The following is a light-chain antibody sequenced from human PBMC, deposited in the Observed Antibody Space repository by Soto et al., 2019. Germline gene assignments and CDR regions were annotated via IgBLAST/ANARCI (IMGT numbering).Light chain of an antibody. CDR3: QQYGSSPPSST. CDR1: QSVSYY. J-gene: IGKJ5*01. CDR2: GAS. Sequence: EIVLTQSPCTLSLSPGERATLSCRAIQSVSYYLAWYQQKPGQAPRLLIYGASNRATDIPDRFSGRGSGTVFTLTISRLEPEDFAVYYCQQYGSSPPSSTFGQGTRLEI. V-gene: IGKV3-20*01.